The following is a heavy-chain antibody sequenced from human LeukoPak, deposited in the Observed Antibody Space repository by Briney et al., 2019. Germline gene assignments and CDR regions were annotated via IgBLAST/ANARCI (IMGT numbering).Heavy chain of an antibody. CDR3: ARGYYYGSGSYFDC. Sequence: GGSLRLSCAASGFTFSRYSMNWVRQAPGKGLEWVSSISSSSSYIDYADSVRGRFSIPGKYAKKSVYLKMNRLRAEDRAVYYCARGYYYGSGSYFDCWVEGTLVAVSS. D-gene: IGHD3-10*01. CDR2: ISSSSSYI. CDR1: GFTFSRYS. J-gene: IGHJ4*02. V-gene: IGHV3-21*01.